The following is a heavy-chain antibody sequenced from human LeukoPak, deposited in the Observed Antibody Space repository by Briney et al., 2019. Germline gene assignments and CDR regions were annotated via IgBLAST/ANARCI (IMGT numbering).Heavy chain of an antibody. J-gene: IGHJ6*03. D-gene: IGHD1-14*01. CDR2: IYYSGST. CDR3: ARDGNYYYYMDV. Sequence: PSETLSLTCTVSGGSISSYYWSWIRQPPGKGLEWTGYIYYSGSTNYNPSLKSQVSMSVDTSKNQFSLKLTSVTAADTAVYFCARDGNYYYYMDVWGKGTTVTISS. CDR1: GGSISSYY. V-gene: IGHV4-59*12.